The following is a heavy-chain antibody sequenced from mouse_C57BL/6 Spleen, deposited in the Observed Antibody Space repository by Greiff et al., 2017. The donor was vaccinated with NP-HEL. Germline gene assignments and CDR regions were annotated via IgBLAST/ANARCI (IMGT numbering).Heavy chain of an antibody. CDR2: IWTGGGT. CDR3: ARNYDYLYAMDY. V-gene: IGHV2-9-1*01. CDR1: GFSLTSYA. J-gene: IGHJ4*01. D-gene: IGHD5-5*01. Sequence: QVQLKQSGPGLVAPSQSLSITCTVSGFSLTSYAISWVRQPPGKGLEGLGVIWTGGGTNYNSALKSRLSISKDNSKSQVFLKMNSLQTDDTARYYCARNYDYLYAMDYWGQGTSVTVSS.